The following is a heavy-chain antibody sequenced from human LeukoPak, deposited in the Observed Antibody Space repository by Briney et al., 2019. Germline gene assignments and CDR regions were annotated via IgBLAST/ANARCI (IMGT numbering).Heavy chain of an antibody. Sequence: SETLSLTCSVSGGSMSPYYWNWIRQPPGKGLEWIGYQYYSGATDYNPSLKSRVTFSVDTSKNLFSLKLSSVTAADTAVYYCARSVVVAAKFDPWGQGTLVTVSS. J-gene: IGHJ5*02. CDR1: GGSMSPYY. CDR3: ARSVVVAAKFDP. V-gene: IGHV4-59*12. CDR2: QYYSGAT. D-gene: IGHD2-15*01.